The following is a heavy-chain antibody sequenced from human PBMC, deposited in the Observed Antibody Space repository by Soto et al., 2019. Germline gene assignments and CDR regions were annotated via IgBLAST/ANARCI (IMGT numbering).Heavy chain of an antibody. CDR3: ARLAAGTAYYYYGMDV. J-gene: IGHJ6*02. CDR1: GGSISSSSYY. D-gene: IGHD6-13*01. Sequence: SETLSLTCTVSGGSISSSSYYWGWIRQPPGKGLEWIGSIYYSGSTYYNPSLKSRVTISVDTSKNQFSLKLSSVTAADTAVYYCARLAAGTAYYYYGMDVWGQGTTVTVSS. CDR2: IYYSGST. V-gene: IGHV4-39*01.